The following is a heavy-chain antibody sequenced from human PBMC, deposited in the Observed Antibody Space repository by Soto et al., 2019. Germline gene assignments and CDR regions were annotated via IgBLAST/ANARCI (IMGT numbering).Heavy chain of an antibody. CDR2: ISWNSGSI. V-gene: IGHV3-9*01. J-gene: IGHJ4*02. CDR3: ARGTWSFDY. D-gene: IGHD6-13*01. CDR1: GFSIDRYA. Sequence: GGSLTLACAACGFSIDRYAMHWVRQAPGKGLEWVSGISWNSGSIGYADSVKGRFTISRDNAKNSLYLQMNSLRAEDTAVYYCARGTWSFDYWGQGTLVTVSS.